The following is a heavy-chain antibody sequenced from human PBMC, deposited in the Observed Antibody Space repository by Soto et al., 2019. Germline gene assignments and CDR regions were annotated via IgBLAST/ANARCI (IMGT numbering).Heavy chain of an antibody. D-gene: IGHD3-16*02. Sequence: EVQLVESGGGLVQPGGSLRLSCAASGFTFTSYWMTWVRQAPGKGLEWVANIKQDGGEKQYVGSVKGRFTISRDNAENSLYLQLESLRAEDAAVYYCARGAFPTWGTYPLDYWGQGTLVTVSS. V-gene: IGHV3-7*04. J-gene: IGHJ4*02. CDR3: ARGAFPTWGTYPLDY. CDR2: IKQDGGEK. CDR1: GFTFTSYW.